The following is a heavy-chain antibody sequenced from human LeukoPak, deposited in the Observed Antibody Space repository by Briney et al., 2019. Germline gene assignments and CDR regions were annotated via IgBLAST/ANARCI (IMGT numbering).Heavy chain of an antibody. CDR2: INSVGSST. CDR3: ARERASGWDAFDF. CDR1: GFTFSSFW. V-gene: IGHV3-74*01. D-gene: IGHD6-19*01. J-gene: IGHJ4*02. Sequence: GSLRLSCAASGFTFSSFWMHWVRQAPGKGLVWVSRINSVGSSTSYADSVKGQFTISRDNAKNTLYLQMNSLRAEDTAVYYCARERASGWDAFDFWGQGTLVTVSS.